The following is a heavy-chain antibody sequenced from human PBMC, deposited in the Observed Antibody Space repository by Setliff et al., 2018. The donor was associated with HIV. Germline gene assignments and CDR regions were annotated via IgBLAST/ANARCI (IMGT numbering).Heavy chain of an antibody. D-gene: IGHD5-18*01. CDR3: ARGVTHPPPFGAFDI. Sequence: PSETLSLTCTVSGGSISTYYWSWIRQSPGKGLEWIGYIYYSGSNKYNPSLKSRLTISVDTSKNQFSLKLRSVAAADTAFYYCARGVTHPPPFGAFDIWGLGTLVTVSS. V-gene: IGHV4-59*01. CDR2: IYYSGSN. CDR1: GGSISTYY. J-gene: IGHJ3*02.